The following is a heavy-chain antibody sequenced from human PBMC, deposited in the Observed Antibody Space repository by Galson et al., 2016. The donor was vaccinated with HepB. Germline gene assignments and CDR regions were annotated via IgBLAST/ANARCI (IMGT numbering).Heavy chain of an antibody. CDR1: GFTFSSYA. D-gene: IGHD4-17*01. J-gene: IGHJ2*01. CDR3: ASGTTVTTSNSFWYFDL. V-gene: IGHV3-23*01. CDR2: ISGSGGET. Sequence: SLRLSCAASGFTFSSYAMTWVRQAPGKGLDWVSTISGSGGETHYAGSVKGRFTFSRDNSKNTMYVQMTSLRAEGTAVYYCASGTTVTTSNSFWYFDLWGRGTLVTVSS.